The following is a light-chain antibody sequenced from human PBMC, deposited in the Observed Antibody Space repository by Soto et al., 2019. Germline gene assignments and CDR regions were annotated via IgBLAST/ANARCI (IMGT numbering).Light chain of an antibody. CDR2: EVS. CDR3: SSYASSSTWV. CDR1: SNDVGGYNY. J-gene: IGLJ3*02. Sequence: QSALTQPASVSGSPGQSITISWTGTSNDVGGYNYVSWYQQHPGKAPKLMIYEVSLRPLGVSNRFSGSRSDNTASLTISGLQAEDEAHYYCSSYASSSTWVFGGGTKLTVL. V-gene: IGLV2-14*01.